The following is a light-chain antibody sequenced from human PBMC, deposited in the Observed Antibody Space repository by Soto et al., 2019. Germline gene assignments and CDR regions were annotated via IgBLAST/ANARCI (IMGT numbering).Light chain of an antibody. V-gene: IGKV1-13*02. CDR2: RSS. CDR1: QVIGRS. Sequence: AVQLTQSPSSLSASVGDRVSITCRASQVIGRSLAWYQQKPGKPPKVLIYRSSSLESGVQSRFSGSGVGTDFPLTITSLQPEDFANYYCQQFNSYPLTFGGGTKVEIK. CDR3: QQFNSYPLT. J-gene: IGKJ4*01.